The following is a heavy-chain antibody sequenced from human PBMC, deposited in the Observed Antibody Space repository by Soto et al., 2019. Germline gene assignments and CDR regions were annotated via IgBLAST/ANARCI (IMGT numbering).Heavy chain of an antibody. CDR3: ASLSANGGY. CDR2: ISWNSGSI. J-gene: IGHJ4*02. Sequence: PGGSLRLSCAASGFTFDDYAMHWVRQAPGKGLEWVSGISWNSGSIGYADSVKGRFTISRDNAKNSLYLQMNSLRAEDTAVYYCASLSANGGYWGQGTQVTVSS. D-gene: IGHD1-26*01. V-gene: IGHV3-9*01. CDR1: GFTFDDYA.